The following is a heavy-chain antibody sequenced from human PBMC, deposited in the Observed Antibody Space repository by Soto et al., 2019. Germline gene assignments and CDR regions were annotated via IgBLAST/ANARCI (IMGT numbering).Heavy chain of an antibody. J-gene: IGHJ6*03. CDR2: IKQDGSEI. CDR1: GFTFSSYW. V-gene: IGHV3-7*01. D-gene: IGHD2-15*01. Sequence: PGGSLRLSCGASGFTFSSYWMSWVRQAPGEGLEWVANIKQDGSEIYYVDSVKGRFTISRDNAKNSLHLQMNSLRAEDTAVYYCARDNSKITATWSYYYMDVWGKGTTVTVSS. CDR3: ARDNSKITATWSYYYMDV.